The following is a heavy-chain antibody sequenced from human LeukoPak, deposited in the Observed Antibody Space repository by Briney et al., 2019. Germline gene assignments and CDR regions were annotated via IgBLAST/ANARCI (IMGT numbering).Heavy chain of an antibody. CDR2: ISAYNGNT. J-gene: IGHJ6*02. D-gene: IGHD3-3*01. CDR3: ARDLSIHDFWSGYYWPPYYYGMDV. V-gene: IGHV1-18*01. CDR1: GYTFTSYG. Sequence: GASVKVSCKASGYTFTSYGISWVRQAPGQGLEWMGWISAYNGNTNYAQKLQGRVTMTTDTSTSTAYMELRSLRSDDTAVYYCARDLSIHDFWSGYYWPPYYYGMDVWGQGTTVTVSS.